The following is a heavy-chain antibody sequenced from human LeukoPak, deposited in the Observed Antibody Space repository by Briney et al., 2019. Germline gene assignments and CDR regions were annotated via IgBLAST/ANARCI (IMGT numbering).Heavy chain of an antibody. D-gene: IGHD3-3*01. CDR2: INPNSGGT. CDR3: ARVLALPYYDFWSGYYTGMDV. V-gene: IGHV1-2*06. Sequence: GASVKVSCKASGYTFTGYYMHWVRQAPGQGLEWMGRINPNSGGTNYAQKFQGRVTMTRDTSISTAYMELSRLRSDDTAVYYCARVLALPYYDFWSGYYTGMDVWGQGTTVTVSS. J-gene: IGHJ6*02. CDR1: GYTFTGYY.